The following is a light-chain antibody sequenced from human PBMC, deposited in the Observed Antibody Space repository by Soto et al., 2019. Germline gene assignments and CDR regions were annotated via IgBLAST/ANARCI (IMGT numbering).Light chain of an antibody. J-gene: IGKJ4*01. V-gene: IGKV1-39*01. Sequence: IQMTQSPSSLSASVGDRVTITCRASQSIVRNLNWYQQKPGKAPELLIYTAFNLESGVPSRFSGSGSGTDFALTISSLQPEDSAVYYCQQSHSSPLSFGGGTKVEFK. CDR2: TAF. CDR3: QQSHSSPLS. CDR1: QSIVRN.